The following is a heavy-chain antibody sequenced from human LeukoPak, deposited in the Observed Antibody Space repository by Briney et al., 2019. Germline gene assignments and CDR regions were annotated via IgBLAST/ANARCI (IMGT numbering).Heavy chain of an antibody. CDR1: VYSIRSNYY. V-gene: IGHV4-38-2*01. CDR3: ARNVSYSFDY. CDR2: IYHSGST. D-gene: IGHD1-1*01. Sequence: SETLSLTCAVSVYSIRSNYYWGWIRHPPGKELKWIGSIYHSGSTYYNPPPKSRATIPVDTSKNQFSLKLSLVTPAATPVYSFARNVSYSFDYWGQGTLVTVSS. J-gene: IGHJ4*02.